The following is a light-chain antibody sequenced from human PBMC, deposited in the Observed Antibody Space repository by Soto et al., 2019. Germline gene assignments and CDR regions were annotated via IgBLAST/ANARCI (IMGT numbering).Light chain of an antibody. J-gene: IGKJ1*01. Sequence: DIQMTQSPSSLSASVGDRVTITCRASQSISSYLNWYQQKPGKAPKLLIYAASSLQSGVPSRFSGSGSGTDFSLTISSLQSEDFALYYCQHTLKWPPTFGQGTKVDIK. CDR1: QSISSY. CDR2: AAS. V-gene: IGKV1-39*01. CDR3: QHTLKWPPT.